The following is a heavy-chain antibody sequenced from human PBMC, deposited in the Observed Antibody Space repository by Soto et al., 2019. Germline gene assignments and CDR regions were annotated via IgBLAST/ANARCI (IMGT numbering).Heavy chain of an antibody. Sequence: GGSLRLSCAASGFTFSDYYMSWIRQAPGKGLEWVSYISSSSSYTNYADPVKGRFTISRDNAKNSLYLQMNSLRAEDTALYYCARGPPYGSGFGYWGQGTLVTVSS. J-gene: IGHJ4*02. V-gene: IGHV3-11*06. CDR2: ISSSSSYT. D-gene: IGHD3-10*01. CDR1: GFTFSDYY. CDR3: ARGPPYGSGFGY.